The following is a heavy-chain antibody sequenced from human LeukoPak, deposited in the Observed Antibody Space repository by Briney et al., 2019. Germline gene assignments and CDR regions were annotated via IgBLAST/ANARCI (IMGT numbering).Heavy chain of an antibody. CDR1: GFSFSAYW. Sequence: PGGSLRLSCAVSGFSFSAYWMTWVRQAPGKGLEWLASVKEDGSEKYQVDSVKGRFTISRDNAENSLYLQMNSLRAEDTAVYYCARDGSSGYYPDYWGQGTLVTVSS. CDR3: ARDGSSGYYPDY. V-gene: IGHV3-7*01. CDR2: VKEDGSEK. D-gene: IGHD3-22*01. J-gene: IGHJ4*02.